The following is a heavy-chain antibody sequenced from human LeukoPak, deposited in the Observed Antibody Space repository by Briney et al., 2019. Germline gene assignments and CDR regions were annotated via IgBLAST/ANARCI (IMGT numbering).Heavy chain of an antibody. CDR3: AVPDYGDYYDAFDI. V-gene: IGHV7-4-1*02. CDR1: GYTFTSYA. J-gene: IGHJ3*02. CDR2: INTNTGNP. D-gene: IGHD4-17*01. Sequence: ASVKVSCKASGYTFTSYAMNWVRQAPGQGLEWMGWINTNTGNPTYAQGFTGRFVFSLDTSVSTAYLQISSLKAEDTAVYYCAVPDYGDYYDAFDIWGQGTMVTVSS.